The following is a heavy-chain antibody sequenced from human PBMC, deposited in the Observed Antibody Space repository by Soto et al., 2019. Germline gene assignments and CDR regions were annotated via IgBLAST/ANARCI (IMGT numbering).Heavy chain of an antibody. V-gene: IGHV4-34*01. J-gene: IGHJ6*02. CDR1: CGSFSGYY. CDR3: ARADFQQLVRFSGLYYYCGMDV. Sequence: SETLSLTCAVYCGSFSGYYWSWIRQPPGKGLEWIGEINDSGSTNYNPSLKSRVTISVDTSKNQFSLSLSSVTAADTAVYYCARADFQQLVRFSGLYYYCGMDVWGQGTTVTVSS. D-gene: IGHD6-13*01. CDR2: INDSGST.